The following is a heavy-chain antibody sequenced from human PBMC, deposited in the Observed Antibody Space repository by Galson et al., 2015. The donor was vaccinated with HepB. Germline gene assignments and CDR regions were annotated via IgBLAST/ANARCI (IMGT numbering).Heavy chain of an antibody. Sequence: SLRLSCAASGFTFNTYGMHWVRQAPGKGLEWVAVISFDGSNKYYADSVKGRFTISRDNSKNTLYLQMNSLRAEDTAVYYCARAPGEDWNDVYYYYGMDVWGQGTTVTVSS. J-gene: IGHJ6*02. V-gene: IGHV3-30*03. CDR2: ISFDGSNK. D-gene: IGHD1-1*01. CDR1: GFTFNTYG. CDR3: ARAPGEDWNDVYYYYGMDV.